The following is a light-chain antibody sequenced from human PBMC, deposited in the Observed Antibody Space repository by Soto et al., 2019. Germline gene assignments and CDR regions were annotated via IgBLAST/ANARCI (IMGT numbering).Light chain of an antibody. Sequence: QSVLTQPPSASGTPGQRVTISCSGSSSNIGSNTVNWYQQFPGTAPKLLIYSTDQWPSGVPDRFSGSKSGTSASLAISGLQSEDEADYYCSSYGGSNNYVLFGGGTKVTVL. V-gene: IGLV1-44*01. J-gene: IGLJ2*01. CDR1: SSNIGSNT. CDR2: STD. CDR3: SSYGGSNNYVL.